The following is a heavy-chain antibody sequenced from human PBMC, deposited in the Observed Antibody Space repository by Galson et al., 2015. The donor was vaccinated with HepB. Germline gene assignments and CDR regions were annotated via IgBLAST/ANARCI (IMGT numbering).Heavy chain of an antibody. D-gene: IGHD5-18*01. CDR1: GFTVSSNY. CDR3: ARRDGRGYSYVGYYYGMDV. Sequence: SLRLSCAASGFTVSSNYMSWVRQAPGKGLEWVSVIYSGGSTYYADSVKGRFTISADKSISTAYLQWSSLKASDTAMYYCARRDGRGYSYVGYYYGMDVWGQGTTVTVSS. V-gene: IGHV3-66*04. CDR2: IYSGGST. J-gene: IGHJ6*02.